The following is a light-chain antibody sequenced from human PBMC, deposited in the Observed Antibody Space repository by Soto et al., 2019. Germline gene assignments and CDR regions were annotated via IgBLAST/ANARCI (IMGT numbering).Light chain of an antibody. V-gene: IGLV2-14*01. CDR1: TSDVGSYNY. J-gene: IGLJ1*01. Sequence: QSVLTQPASVSGSPGQSIAISCTGTTSDVGSYNYVSWYQQHPGKAPKVIIYDVSNRPSGVSDRFSGSKPGNTASLTISGLQAEDEADYYCSSYTSSSTYVFGGGTKVTVL. CDR2: DVS. CDR3: SSYTSSSTYV.